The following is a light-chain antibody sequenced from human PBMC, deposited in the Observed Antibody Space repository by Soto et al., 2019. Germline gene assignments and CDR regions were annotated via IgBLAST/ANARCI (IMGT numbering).Light chain of an antibody. V-gene: IGLV1-51*01. CDR3: GTWDSSLSAYV. J-gene: IGLJ1*01. CDR1: SSNIGNNY. Sequence: QSVLTQPPSVSAAPGQKVTISCSGSSSNIGNNYVSWYQQLPGTAPKLLIYDNNKRPSGIPDRSSGSKSGTSATLGITGLQTGDEADYYCGTWDSSLSAYVFGTGTKGTVL. CDR2: DNN.